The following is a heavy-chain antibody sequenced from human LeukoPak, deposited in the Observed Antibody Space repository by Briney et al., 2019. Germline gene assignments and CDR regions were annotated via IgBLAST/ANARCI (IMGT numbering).Heavy chain of an antibody. CDR3: ARGRQNYDILTGVQRFRLDY. J-gene: IGHJ4*02. CDR1: GGSISSSSYY. D-gene: IGHD3-9*01. Sequence: SETLSLTCTVSGGSISSSSYYWGWIRQPPGKGLEWIGSIHYSGSTNYNPSLKSRVTISVDTSKNQFSLKLSSVTAADTAVYYCARGRQNYDILTGVQRFRLDYWGQGTLVTVSS. CDR2: IHYSGST. V-gene: IGHV4-39*07.